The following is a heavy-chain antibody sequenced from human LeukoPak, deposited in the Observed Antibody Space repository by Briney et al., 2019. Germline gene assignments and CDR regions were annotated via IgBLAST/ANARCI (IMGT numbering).Heavy chain of an antibody. J-gene: IGHJ4*02. CDR3: AGSRSYFDY. CDR1: GGSISSYY. V-gene: IGHV4-59*01. Sequence: SETLSLTCTVSGGSISSYYWSWLRQPPGKGLEWIGYIYYSGSTNYNPSLKSRVTISVDTSKNQFSLKLSSVTAADTAVYYCAGSRSYFDYWGQGTLVTVPS. CDR2: IYYSGST.